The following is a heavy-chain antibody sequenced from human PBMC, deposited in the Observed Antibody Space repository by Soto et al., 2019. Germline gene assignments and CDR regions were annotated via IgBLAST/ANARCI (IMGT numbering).Heavy chain of an antibody. CDR2: IIPIFGTA. J-gene: IGHJ4*02. CDR1: GGTFSSYA. CDR3: ARRNPSGDYTFDY. V-gene: IGHV1-69*13. D-gene: IGHD4-17*01. Sequence: SVKVSCKASGGTFSSYAISWVRQAPGQGLEWMGGIIPIFGTANYAQKFQGRVTITADESTSTAYMELSSLRSEDTAVYYCARRNPSGDYTFDYWGQGTLVTVSS.